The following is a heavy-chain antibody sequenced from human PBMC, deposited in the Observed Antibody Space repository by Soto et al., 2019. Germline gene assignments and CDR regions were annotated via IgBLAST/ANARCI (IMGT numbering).Heavy chain of an antibody. J-gene: IGHJ4*02. CDR1: GGSISSGGYY. CDR3: ARERAPTGYFDS. CDR2: IYYSGST. V-gene: IGHV4-31*03. Sequence: QVQLQESGPGLVKPSQTLSLTCTVSGGSISSGGYYWSWIRQHPGKGLEWIGYIYYSGSTYYNPSLKSRVXXXVXXSKNQFSLKLSSVTAAATAVYYCARERAPTGYFDSWGQGTLVTVSS. D-gene: IGHD4-17*01.